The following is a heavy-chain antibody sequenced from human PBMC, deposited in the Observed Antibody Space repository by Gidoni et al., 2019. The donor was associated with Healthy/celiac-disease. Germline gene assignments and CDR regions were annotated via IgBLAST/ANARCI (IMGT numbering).Heavy chain of an antibody. J-gene: IGHJ4*02. CDR2: IQHSGST. CDR1: GGSFSGYY. D-gene: IGHD6-19*01. CDR3: ARKLGTKRKYSRGPKEWNYFDY. V-gene: IGHV4-34*01. Sequence: QVQLQQWGAGLLKPSETLSLTCAVYGGSFSGYYWSWIRQPPGKGLEWIWEIQHSGSTNYNPSPKGSGPHSVEPAQNPFFLKLNPVTGAETAVEYWARKLGTKRKYSRGPKEWNYFDYWGQGTLVTVSS.